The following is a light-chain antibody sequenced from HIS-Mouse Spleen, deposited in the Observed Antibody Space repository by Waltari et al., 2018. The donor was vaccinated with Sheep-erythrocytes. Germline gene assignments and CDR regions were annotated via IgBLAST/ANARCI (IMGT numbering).Light chain of an antibody. CDR2: EGS. CDR3: CSYAGSSTPWV. Sequence: QSALTQPASVSGSPGQSITISCTGTSSYVGSYKLFSWYQQHPGKAPKLKIYEGSKRPSGVSNRFSGSKSGNTASLTISGLQAEDEADYYCCSYAGSSTPWVFGGGTKLTVL. J-gene: IGLJ3*02. CDR1: SSYVGSYKL. V-gene: IGLV2-23*01.